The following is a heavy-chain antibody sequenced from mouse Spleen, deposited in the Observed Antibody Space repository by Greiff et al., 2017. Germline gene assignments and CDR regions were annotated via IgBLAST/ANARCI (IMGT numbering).Heavy chain of an antibody. Sequence: QVQLQQPGAELVRPGSSVKLSCKASGYTFTSYWMDWVKQRPGQGLEWIGNIYPSDSETHYNQKFKDKATLTVDKSSSTAYMQLSSLTSEDSAVYYCARDHYYDWYFDVWGAGTTVTVSS. CDR1: GYTFTSYW. CDR2: IYPSDSET. V-gene: IGHV1-61*01. CDR3: ARDHYYDWYFDV. D-gene: IGHD1-2*01. J-gene: IGHJ1*01.